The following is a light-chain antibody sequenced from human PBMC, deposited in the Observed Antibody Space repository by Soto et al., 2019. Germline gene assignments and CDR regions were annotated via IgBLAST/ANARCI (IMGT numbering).Light chain of an antibody. CDR2: AAS. V-gene: IGKV1-39*01. J-gene: IGKJ4*01. Sequence: DIQMTQSPSSLSASVGDRVTITCRASQSVAKYLNWYQQKPGGVPNLLIYAASTLQGGVPSRFSGSGSGTEFTLTISSLQPEDFANYYCLQSYSPPLTVGGGTKVEIK. CDR3: LQSYSPPLT. CDR1: QSVAKY.